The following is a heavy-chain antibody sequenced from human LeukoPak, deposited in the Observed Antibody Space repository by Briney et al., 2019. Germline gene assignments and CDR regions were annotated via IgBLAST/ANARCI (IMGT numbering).Heavy chain of an antibody. V-gene: IGHV4-38-2*02. CDR1: GYSIRSGYY. CDR3: ARGNY. J-gene: IGHJ4*02. Sequence: SETLSLTCTVSGYSIRSGYYWGWLRQPPGKGLEWIGSIYHSGSTNYNPSLKSRVTVSVDTSKNQFSLKLSSVTAADTAVYYCARGNYWGQGTLVTVSS. CDR2: IYHSGST.